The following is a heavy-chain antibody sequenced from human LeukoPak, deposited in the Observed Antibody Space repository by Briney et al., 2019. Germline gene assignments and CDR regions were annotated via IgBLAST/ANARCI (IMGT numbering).Heavy chain of an antibody. Sequence: GGSLRLSCAASGFTVSSNYMSWVGRAPGRGRGGVSVITTGGSTYSADSVKGRFTISTDNPKNTLYPQMNSLRAEDTAVYYCAREEVGATGGFDYWGPGTLVTVSS. V-gene: IGHV3-66*02. J-gene: IGHJ4*02. CDR2: ITTGGST. CDR3: AREEVGATGGFDY. CDR1: GFTVSSNY. D-gene: IGHD1-26*01.